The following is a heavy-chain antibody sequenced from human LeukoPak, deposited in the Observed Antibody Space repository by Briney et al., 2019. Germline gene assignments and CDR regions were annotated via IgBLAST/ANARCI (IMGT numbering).Heavy chain of an antibody. D-gene: IGHD3-16*01. V-gene: IGHV3-20*04. J-gene: IGHJ6*03. CDR3: ARDLRLTYYYYMDV. Sequence: GGSLRLSCAASGFTFDDYGMSWVRQAPGKGLEWVSGINWNGGSTGYADSVKGRFTISRDNAKNSLYLQMNSLRAEDTALYYCARDLRLTYYYYMDVWGKGITVTVSS. CDR1: GFTFDDYG. CDR2: INWNGGST.